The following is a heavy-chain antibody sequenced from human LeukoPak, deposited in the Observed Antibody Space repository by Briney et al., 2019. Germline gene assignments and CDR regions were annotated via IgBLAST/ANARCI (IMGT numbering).Heavy chain of an antibody. V-gene: IGHV1-69*05. CDR2: IIPIFGTA. CDR3: ARERQGLGYCSGGSCFDAFDI. Sequence: SVKVSCKASGGTFSSYAISWVRQAPGQGLEWMGRIIPIFGTANYAQKFQGRVTITTDESTSTAYMELSSLRSEDTAVYCCARERQGLGYCSGGSCFDAFDIWGQGTMVTVSS. D-gene: IGHD2-15*01. J-gene: IGHJ3*02. CDR1: GGTFSSYA.